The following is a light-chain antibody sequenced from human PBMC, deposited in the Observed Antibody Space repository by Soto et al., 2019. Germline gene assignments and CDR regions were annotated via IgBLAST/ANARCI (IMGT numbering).Light chain of an antibody. CDR3: QQYNNWWT. V-gene: IGKV3-15*01. CDR2: GAS. J-gene: IGKJ1*01. Sequence: EIVMTQSPATLSVSPGERATLSCRASQSVSSNLAWYQQKPGQAPRFLISGASTRATGVPARFSGSGSETEFTLTISSLQSEDFALYYCQQYNNWWTFGQGTKVEIK. CDR1: QSVSSN.